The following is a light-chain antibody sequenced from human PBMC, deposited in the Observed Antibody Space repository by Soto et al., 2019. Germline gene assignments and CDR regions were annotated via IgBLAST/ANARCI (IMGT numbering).Light chain of an antibody. CDR2: EVN. Sequence: LTQPASVSGSAGQSITISCTGTSSNVGSYKLVSWYQQHPGKAPKLMIFEVNKRPSGVSNRFSGSKSGNTASLTISGLKVEDEADYYCCSSGGSPTYVFGTGTKVTVL. J-gene: IGLJ1*01. V-gene: IGLV2-23*02. CDR3: CSSGGSPTYV. CDR1: SSNVGSYKL.